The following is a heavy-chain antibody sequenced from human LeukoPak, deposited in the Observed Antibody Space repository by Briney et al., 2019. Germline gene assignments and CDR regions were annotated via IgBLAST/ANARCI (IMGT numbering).Heavy chain of an antibody. D-gene: IGHD6-13*01. V-gene: IGHV4-59*01. CDR2: IYYSGST. CDR1: GGSIRTYY. CDR3: ARIAAGGTVFDY. J-gene: IGHJ4*02. Sequence: PSETLSLTCTVSGGSIRTYYWSWIRQPPGKGLEWIGYIYYSGSTNYNPSLKSRVTISVDTSKNQFSLKLSSVTAADTAVYYCARIAAGGTVFDYWGQGTLVTVSS.